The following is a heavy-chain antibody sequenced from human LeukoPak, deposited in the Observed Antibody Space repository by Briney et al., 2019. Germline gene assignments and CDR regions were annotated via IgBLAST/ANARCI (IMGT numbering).Heavy chain of an antibody. V-gene: IGHV3-23*01. J-gene: IGHJ3*02. Sequence: GGSLRLSCAASGFTFSSYAMSWVRQAPGKGLEWVSSISGSVGTTYYADSVKGRFTISRDNSKNTLYLQMNSLRAEDTAVYYCAKEWLPWDAPAAFDIWGQGTMVTVSS. CDR1: GFTFSSYA. D-gene: IGHD5-18*01. CDR2: ISGSVGTT. CDR3: AKEWLPWDAPAAFDI.